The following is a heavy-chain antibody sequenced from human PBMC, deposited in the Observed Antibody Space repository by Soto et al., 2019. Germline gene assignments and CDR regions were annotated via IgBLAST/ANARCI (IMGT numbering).Heavy chain of an antibody. V-gene: IGHV4-4*07. CDR2: IYTSGST. CDR1: GGSISNYY. CDR3: ARQTTYSSSWYDY. J-gene: IGHJ5*01. Sequence: SETLSLTCTVSGGSISNYYWTWIRQPAGKGLEWIGRIYTSGSTNYNPSLRSRVTMSVDTSKNQFSLKLSSVTAADTALYYCARQTTYSSSWYDYWGHGTLVTVSS. D-gene: IGHD6-13*01.